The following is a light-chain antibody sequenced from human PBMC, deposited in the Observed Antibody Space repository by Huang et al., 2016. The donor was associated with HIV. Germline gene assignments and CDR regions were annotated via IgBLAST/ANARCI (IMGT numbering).Light chain of an antibody. CDR1: QGVSSA. V-gene: IGKV1D-13*01. J-gene: IGKJ5*01. CDR2: DAS. CDR3: QQFNNYPST. Sequence: AIQLTQSPSSLSASVGDRVTITCRASQGVSSALAWYQQNPGKAPKLLIYDASSVESGVPSRFSGSGSGTDVTRTISSLQPEDFATYYCQQFNNYPSTFGQGTRLEIK.